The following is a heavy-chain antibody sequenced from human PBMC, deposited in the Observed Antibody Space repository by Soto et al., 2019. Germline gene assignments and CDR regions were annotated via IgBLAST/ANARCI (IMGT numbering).Heavy chain of an antibody. D-gene: IGHD2-2*01. CDR1: GGSFSGYY. V-gene: IGHV4-34*01. CDR2: INHSGST. Sequence: SETLSLTCAVYGGSFSGYYWSWIRQPPGKGLEWIGEINHSGSTNYNPSLKSRVTISVDTSKNQFSLKLSSVTAADTAVYYCARKGRYCSSASCYAWWLDPWGQGTLVTAPQ. CDR3: ARKGRYCSSASCYAWWLDP. J-gene: IGHJ5*02.